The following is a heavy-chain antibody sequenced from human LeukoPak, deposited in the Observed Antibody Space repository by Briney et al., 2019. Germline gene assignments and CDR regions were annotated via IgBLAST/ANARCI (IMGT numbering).Heavy chain of an antibody. CDR2: IIPIFGTA. V-gene: IGHV1-69*05. J-gene: IGHJ5*02. Sequence: SEKVSYKASGGTFSSYAISWVRQARGQRLEWMGGIIPIFGTANYAQKFQGRVTITTDESTSTAYMELSSLRSEDTAVYYCARSFSGYHSNWFDPWGQGTLVTVSS. CDR1: GGTFSSYA. D-gene: IGHD6-25*01. CDR3: ARSFSGYHSNWFDP.